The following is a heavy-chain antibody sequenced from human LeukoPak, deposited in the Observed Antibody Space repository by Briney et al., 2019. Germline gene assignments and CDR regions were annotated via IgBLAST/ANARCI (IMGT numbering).Heavy chain of an antibody. V-gene: IGHV1-2*02. D-gene: IGHD3-22*01. CDR2: INPNSGGT. CDR1: GYTFTGYF. J-gene: IGHJ4*02. Sequence: ASVKVSCKASGYTFTGYFIHWVRQAPGQGLEWMGWINPNSGGTNYAQKFQGRVTMTRDTSISTAYMELSRLRSDDTAVYYCARDERYDSSGYPFDYWGQGTLVTVSS. CDR3: ARDERYDSSGYPFDY.